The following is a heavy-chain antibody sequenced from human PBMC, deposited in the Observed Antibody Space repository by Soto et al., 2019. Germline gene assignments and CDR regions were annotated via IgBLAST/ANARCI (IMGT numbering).Heavy chain of an antibody. D-gene: IGHD3-10*01. V-gene: IGHV1-69*13. J-gene: IGHJ6*02. CDR2: IIPIFGTA. Sequence: ASVKVSCKASGGTFSSYAISWVRQAPGQGLEWMGGIIPIFGTANYAQKFQGRVTITADESTSTAYMELSSLRSEDTAVYYCARWDGSGSYDLIDYYYYGMDVWGQGTTVTVSS. CDR1: GGTFSSYA. CDR3: ARWDGSGSYDLIDYYYYGMDV.